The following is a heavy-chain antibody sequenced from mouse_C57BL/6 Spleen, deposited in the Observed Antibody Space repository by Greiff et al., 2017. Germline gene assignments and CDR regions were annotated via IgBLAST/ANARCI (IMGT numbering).Heavy chain of an antibody. Sequence: EVQGVESGGDLVKPGGSLKLSCAASGFTFSSYGMSWVRQTPDKRLEWVATISSGGSYTYYPDSVKGRFTISRDNAKNTLYLQISSLKSEDTAMYYCARHDGSSYGYYFDYWGQGTTLTVSS. J-gene: IGHJ2*01. CDR3: ARHDGSSYGYYFDY. D-gene: IGHD1-1*01. CDR2: ISSGGSYT. V-gene: IGHV5-6*01. CDR1: GFTFSSYG.